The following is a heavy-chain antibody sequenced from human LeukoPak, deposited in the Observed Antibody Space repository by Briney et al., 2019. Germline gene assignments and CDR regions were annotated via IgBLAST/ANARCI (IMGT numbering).Heavy chain of an antibody. CDR1: GFTFSSYW. Sequence: GGPLRLSCAASGFTFSSYWMSWVRQAPGKGLEWVANIKQDGSEKYYVDSVKGRFTISRDNAKNSLYPQMNSLRAEDTAVYYCARERGLNWYFDLWGRGTLVTVSS. CDR3: ARERGLNWYFDL. CDR2: IKQDGSEK. J-gene: IGHJ2*01. V-gene: IGHV3-7*03.